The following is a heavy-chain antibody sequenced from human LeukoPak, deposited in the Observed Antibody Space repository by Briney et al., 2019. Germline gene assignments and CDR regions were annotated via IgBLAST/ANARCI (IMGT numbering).Heavy chain of an antibody. Sequence: ASVKVSCKASGYTFTSYDINWVRQATGQGLEWMGWMNPNSGNTGYAQKFQGRVTMTRSTSISTAYMELSSLRSEDTAVYYCARGPSGVAMDLYYYYGMDVWGQGTTVTVSS. J-gene: IGHJ6*02. V-gene: IGHV1-8*01. CDR3: ARGPSGVAMDLYYYYGMDV. CDR1: GYTFTSYD. CDR2: MNPNSGNT. D-gene: IGHD5-12*01.